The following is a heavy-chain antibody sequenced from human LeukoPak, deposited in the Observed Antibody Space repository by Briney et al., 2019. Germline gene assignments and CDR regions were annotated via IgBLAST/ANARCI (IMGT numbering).Heavy chain of an antibody. CDR2: IKQDGSEK. CDR3: ARLYGDYYFDY. D-gene: IGHD4-17*01. CDR1: GFTFSSYW. J-gene: IGHJ4*02. V-gene: IGHV3-7*01. Sequence: AGGSLRLSCAASGFTFSSYWMSWARQAPGKGLEWVANIKQDGSEKYYVDSVKGRFTISRDNAKNSLYLQMNSLRAEDTAVYYCARLYGDYYFDYWGQGTLVTVSS.